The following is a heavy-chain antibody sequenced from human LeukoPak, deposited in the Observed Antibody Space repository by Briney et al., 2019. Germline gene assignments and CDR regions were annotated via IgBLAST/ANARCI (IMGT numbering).Heavy chain of an antibody. CDR2: IHNSVNI. V-gene: IGHV4-59*12. D-gene: IGHD3-10*01. CDR3: AISRRGWFGNAFDI. CDR1: GDSISSYY. J-gene: IGHJ3*02. Sequence: SETLSLTCTVSGDSISSYYWSWIRLAPGKGLEWIGNIHNSVNINYNPALKSRVTILIDTSKNQFSLKLSSVTAADTAVYYCAISRRGWFGNAFDIWGQGTMVTVSS.